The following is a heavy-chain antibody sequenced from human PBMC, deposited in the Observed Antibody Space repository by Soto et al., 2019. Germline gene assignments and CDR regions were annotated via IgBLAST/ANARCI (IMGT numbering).Heavy chain of an antibody. V-gene: IGHV1-3*01. Sequence: ASVKVSCKASGYTFTSYAMLWVRQAPGQRLEWMGWINAGNGNTKYSQKFQSRVTITRDTSTDTAYMELSSLRSEDTDVYYCATGPIAAAGPIFFDYWGQGTLVTVSS. D-gene: IGHD6-13*01. J-gene: IGHJ4*02. CDR3: ATGPIAAAGPIFFDY. CDR1: GYTFTSYA. CDR2: INAGNGNT.